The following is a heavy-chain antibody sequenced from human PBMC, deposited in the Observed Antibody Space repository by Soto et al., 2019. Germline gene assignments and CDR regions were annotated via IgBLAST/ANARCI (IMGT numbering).Heavy chain of an antibody. V-gene: IGHV3-48*03. CDR3: TTHEEGAPWAGGFDS. D-gene: IGHD1-26*01. CDR2: ISSSGNKI. CDR1: GFIFRDYE. J-gene: IGHJ5*01. Sequence: PGGSLRLSCVASGFIFRDYEMNWVRQAPGKGLEWVSYISSSGNKIQYADSAKGRFIISRDNTNNSLSLQLNSLRVEDTAVYYCTTHEEGAPWAGGFDSWGQGTLVTVS.